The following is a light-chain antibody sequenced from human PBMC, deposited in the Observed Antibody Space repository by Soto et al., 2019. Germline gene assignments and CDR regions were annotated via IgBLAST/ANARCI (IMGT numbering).Light chain of an antibody. V-gene: IGLV1-47*02. CDR2: SNN. J-gene: IGLJ2*01. Sequence: QAVVTQSRSASANPGQGVSITCSGSGSNIGTFYVSWYQHVPGTAPRLLIYSNNQRPSGVPDRFSGSKSGTSASLAISGLRSEDEAYYYCTAWDDNLSAVLFGGGTKVTVL. CDR1: GSNIGTFY. CDR3: TAWDDNLSAVL.